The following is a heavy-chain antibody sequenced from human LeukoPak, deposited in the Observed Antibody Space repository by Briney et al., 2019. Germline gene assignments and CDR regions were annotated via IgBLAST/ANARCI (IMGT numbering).Heavy chain of an antibody. V-gene: IGHV3-48*04. J-gene: IGHJ3*02. CDR3: ARDQYDMAYVVLNAFDI. CDR2: ISSSSSTI. D-gene: IGHD3-9*01. CDR1: GFTFSSYS. Sequence: GGSLRLSCAASGFTFSSYSMNWVRQAPGKGLEWVSYISSSSSTIYYADSVKGRFTISRDNAKNSLYLQMNSLRAEDTAVYYCARDQYDMAYVVLNAFDIWGQGTMVTVSS.